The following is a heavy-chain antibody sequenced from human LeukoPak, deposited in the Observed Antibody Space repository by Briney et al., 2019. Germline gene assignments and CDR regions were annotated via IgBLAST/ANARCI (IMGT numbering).Heavy chain of an antibody. J-gene: IGHJ4*02. CDR3: ARAEGSGSGAYTLDY. D-gene: IGHD3-10*01. CDR1: GGSTINYF. Sequence: SKTLSLTCTVSGGSTINYFRSWIRQPAGKGLEWIGHIYSSGTTHYNPSLNNRVTISLDASTSQFSLHLNSVTAADTAVYFCARAEGSGSGAYTLDYWGQGILVTVSS. CDR2: IYSSGTT. V-gene: IGHV4-4*07.